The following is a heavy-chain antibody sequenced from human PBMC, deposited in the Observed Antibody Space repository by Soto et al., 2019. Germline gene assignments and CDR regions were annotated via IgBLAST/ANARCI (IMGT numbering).Heavy chain of an antibody. CDR2: MNPNSGNT. D-gene: IGHD2-15*01. CDR1: GYTFTSYD. CDR3: ARGQFLGYCSGPDCAYRSYFDY. Sequence: GASVKVSCKASGYTFTSYDMNWVRQATGQGFEWMGWMNPNSGNTGYAQKFKGRVTMTRDTSTSTVYMEVSSLRSEDTAMYYCARGQFLGYCSGPDCAYRSYFDYWGQGTHVTVSS. V-gene: IGHV1-8*01. J-gene: IGHJ4*02.